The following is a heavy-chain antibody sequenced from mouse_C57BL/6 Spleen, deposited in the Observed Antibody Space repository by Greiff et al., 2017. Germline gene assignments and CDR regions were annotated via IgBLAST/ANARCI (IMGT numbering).Heavy chain of an antibody. CDR2: IDPEDGET. J-gene: IGHJ1*03. V-gene: IGHV14-2*01. Sequence: EVQLQQSGAELVKPGASVKFSCTASGFNIKDYYMPWVKQRTEQGLEWIGRIDPEDGETKYAPKFQGMATITADTSSNTDYLQLSSQTSEDTAVYCCAEGDSNSGYFDVWGTGTTVTVYS. D-gene: IGHD2-5*01. CDR1: GFNIKDYY. CDR3: AEGDSNSGYFDV.